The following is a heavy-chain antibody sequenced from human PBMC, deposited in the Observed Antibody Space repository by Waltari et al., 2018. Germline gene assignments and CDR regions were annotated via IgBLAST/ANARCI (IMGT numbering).Heavy chain of an antibody. Sequence: QVQLVQSGAEVKKPGSSVKVSCKASGGTFSSYTITWVRQAPGQGLEWMGGIIPIFGTTMYARKLQGRVTITADKSTSTAYMELSSLRFDDTAMYFCARDLPYGSGTYYNSPAGFWGQGTLVTVSS. CDR3: ARDLPYGSGTYYNSPAGF. J-gene: IGHJ4*02. V-gene: IGHV1-69*06. D-gene: IGHD3-10*01. CDR1: GGTFSSYT. CDR2: IIPIFGTT.